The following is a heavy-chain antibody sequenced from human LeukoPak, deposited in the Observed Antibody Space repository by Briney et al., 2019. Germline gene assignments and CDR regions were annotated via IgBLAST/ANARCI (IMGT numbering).Heavy chain of an antibody. Sequence: ASVKVSCKASGYTFTSYAMHWVRQAPGQRLEWMGWINAGNGNTKYSQKFQGRVTITRDTSASTAYMELSSLRSEDTAVYYCARDSSSWYYYYYYGMDVWGQGTTVTVSS. D-gene: IGHD6-13*01. CDR3: ARDSSSWYYYYYYGMDV. V-gene: IGHV1-3*01. CDR2: INAGNGNT. CDR1: GYTFTSYA. J-gene: IGHJ6*02.